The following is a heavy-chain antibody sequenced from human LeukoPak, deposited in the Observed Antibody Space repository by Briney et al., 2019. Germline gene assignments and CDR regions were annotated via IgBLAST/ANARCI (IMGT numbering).Heavy chain of an antibody. J-gene: IGHJ6*02. V-gene: IGHV1-69*13. D-gene: IGHD3-10*01. CDR1: GGTFSSYA. Sequence: SVKVSCKASGGTFSSYAISWVRQAPGQGLEWMGGIIPIFGTANYAQKFQGRVTITADESTSTAYMELSSLETEDTAAYYCAKDYYGSETSSCGMDVWGQGTTVTVSS. CDR2: IIPIFGTA. CDR3: AKDYYGSETSSCGMDV.